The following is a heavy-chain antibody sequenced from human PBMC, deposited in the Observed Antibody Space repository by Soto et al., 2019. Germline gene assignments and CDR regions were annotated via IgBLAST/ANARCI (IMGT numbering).Heavy chain of an antibody. D-gene: IGHD3-3*01. Sequence: EVQLVESGGGLVKPGGSLRLSCAASGFTFSNAWMNWVRQAPGKGLEWVGRIKSKTDGGTTDYAAPVKGRFTISRDDSKNTLYLQMNSLKTEDTAVYYCTTENYDFWSGYYVYFAYWGQGTLVTVSS. CDR1: GFTFSNAW. V-gene: IGHV3-15*07. CDR2: IKSKTDGGTT. J-gene: IGHJ4*02. CDR3: TTENYDFWSGYYVYFAY.